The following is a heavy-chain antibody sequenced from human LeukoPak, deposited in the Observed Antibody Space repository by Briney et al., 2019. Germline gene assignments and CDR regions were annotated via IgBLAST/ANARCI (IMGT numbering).Heavy chain of an antibody. D-gene: IGHD3-10*01. CDR1: DDSFTIRSYY. V-gene: IGHV4-39*01. J-gene: IGHJ4*02. CDR3: ARQRAWFGEWAFDS. Sequence: SETLSLTCTVSDDSFTIRSYYWGWLRQPPGKGLEWVASTHSTDPADYSPYLKSRVTMSVETSKNLFSMKLASVTVADTAVYFCARQRAWFGEWAFDSWGQGALVTVSS. CDR2: THSTDPA.